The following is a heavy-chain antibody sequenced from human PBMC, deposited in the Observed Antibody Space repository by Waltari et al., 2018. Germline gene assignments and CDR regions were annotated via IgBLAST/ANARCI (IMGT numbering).Heavy chain of an antibody. D-gene: IGHD1-1*01. J-gene: IGHJ6*02. Sequence: QLQLQESGPGLVKPSETLSLTCSVSGGSISSSSYYWGWIRQPPGEGLEWIGSSYYTGTTYYHPSLKSRLTISVDTSKNQFSLKLTSVTAADTAVYYCAKRIQQNGLDLWGQGTTVIVS. CDR1: GGSISSSSYY. V-gene: IGHV4-39*01. CDR2: SYYTGTT. CDR3: AKRIQQNGLDL.